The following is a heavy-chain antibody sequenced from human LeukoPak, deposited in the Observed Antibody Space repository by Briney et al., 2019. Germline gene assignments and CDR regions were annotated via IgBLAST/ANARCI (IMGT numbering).Heavy chain of an antibody. V-gene: IGHV5-51*01. CDR1: GYSFTSYW. CDR3: ARGGGSMVRGVYVFYI. J-gene: IGHJ3*02. Sequence: GESLKISCKGSGYSFTSYWIGWVRQMPGKGLGWRGIIYSGDSDTRYSPSFQGQVTISADKSISPAYLQWSSLKASDTAMYYCARGGGSMVRGVYVFYIWGQGTMVTVSS. D-gene: IGHD3-10*01. CDR2: IYSGDSDT.